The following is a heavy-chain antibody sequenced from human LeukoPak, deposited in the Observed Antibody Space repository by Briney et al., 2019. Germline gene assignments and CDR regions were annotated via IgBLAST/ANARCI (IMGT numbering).Heavy chain of an antibody. CDR3: ASGTSSPADY. Sequence: GASVKVSCKASGYTFTSYDISWVRQAPGQGLEWMGRIIPIFGTANYAQKFQGRVTITTDESTSTAYMELSSLRSEDTAVYYCASGTSSPADYWGQGTLVTVSS. J-gene: IGHJ4*02. CDR2: IIPIFGTA. CDR1: GYTFTSYD. V-gene: IGHV1-69*05. D-gene: IGHD1-7*01.